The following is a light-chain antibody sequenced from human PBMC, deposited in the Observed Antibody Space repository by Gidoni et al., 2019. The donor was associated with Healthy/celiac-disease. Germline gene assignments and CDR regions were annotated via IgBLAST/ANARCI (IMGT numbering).Light chain of an antibody. V-gene: IGKV1-33*01. J-gene: IGKJ5*01. CDR2: DAS. CDR3: QQYGNLPQA. CDR1: QDISNY. Sequence: IQVTQFPSSLSASVGDRVTITCQASQDISNYLKWYQQKPGKAPKLLFYDASNLETGVPSRCSGSGSGKDFTITISSLQHEDIATYYCQQYGNLPQAFGQGTRLEIK.